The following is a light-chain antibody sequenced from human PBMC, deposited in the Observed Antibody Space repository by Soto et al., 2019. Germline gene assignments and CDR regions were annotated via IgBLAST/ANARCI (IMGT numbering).Light chain of an antibody. J-gene: IGKJ5*01. CDR1: QTVRNNY. CDR2: DAS. V-gene: IGKV3D-20*02. Sequence: EFVLTQSPGTLSLSPGERATLSCRASQTVRNNYLAWYQQKPGQAPRLLIYDASSRATGIPDRFSGGGSGTDFTLTISRLEPEDLAVYYCQQRSNWPITFGQGTRLEIK. CDR3: QQRSNWPIT.